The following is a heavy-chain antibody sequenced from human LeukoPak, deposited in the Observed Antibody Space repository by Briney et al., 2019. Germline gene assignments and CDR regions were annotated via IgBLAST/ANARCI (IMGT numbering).Heavy chain of an antibody. D-gene: IGHD2-2*01. V-gene: IGHV6-1*01. Sequence: SQTLSLTCAISGDSVSSNSAAWNWTRQSPSRGLEWLGRTYYRSKWYNDYAVSVKSRITINPDTSKNQFSLKLSSVTAADTAVYYCARDPQWDCSSTSCHGYAFDIWGQGTMVTVSS. CDR1: GDSVSSNSAA. CDR3: ARDPQWDCSSTSCHGYAFDI. CDR2: TYYRSKWYN. J-gene: IGHJ3*02.